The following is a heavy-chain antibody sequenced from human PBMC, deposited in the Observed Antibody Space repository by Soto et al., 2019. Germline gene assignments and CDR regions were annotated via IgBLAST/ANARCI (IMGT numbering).Heavy chain of an antibody. CDR3: ARYGSGSYYNDPNWFDP. D-gene: IGHD3-10*01. V-gene: IGHV4-31*03. CDR2: IYYSGST. J-gene: IGHJ5*02. CDR1: GGSISSGGYY. Sequence: PSETLSLTCTVSGGSISSGGYYWSWIRQHPGKGLEWIGYIYYSGSTYYNPSLKSRVTISVDTSKNQFSLKLSSVTAADTAVYYCARYGSGSYYNDPNWFDPWGQGTLVTVSS.